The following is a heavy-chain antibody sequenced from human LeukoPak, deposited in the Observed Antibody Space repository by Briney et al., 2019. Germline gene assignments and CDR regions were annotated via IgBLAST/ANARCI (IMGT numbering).Heavy chain of an antibody. D-gene: IGHD3-16*01. CDR1: GFVFSIYT. CDR2: ISGSGNGFSI. CDR3: VKDFGRVRGTPDS. Sequence: GGSLRLSCSASGFVFSIYTMYWVRQTPGKGPEYVSTISGSGNGFSIYYAASVKGRFTISRDDSKSILYLQMNGLRSEDTAVYYCVKDFGRVRGTPDSWGQGTLVTVSS. V-gene: IGHV3-64D*06. J-gene: IGHJ4*02.